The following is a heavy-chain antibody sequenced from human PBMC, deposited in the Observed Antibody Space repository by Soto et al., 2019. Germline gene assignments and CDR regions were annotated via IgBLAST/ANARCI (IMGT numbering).Heavy chain of an antibody. J-gene: IGHJ4*02. V-gene: IGHV3-23*01. Sequence: GGSLRLSCAASGFTFNRYGMSWVRQDPGRGLEWVSLISATGGGTYYADSVKGRFTISRDNSHNTLYLQVHSLTAEDTAVYYCAKDRRAGGNSAFYFDFWGQGAQVTVSS. CDR1: GFTFNRYG. CDR2: ISATGGGT. D-gene: IGHD3-16*01. CDR3: AKDRRAGGNSAFYFDF.